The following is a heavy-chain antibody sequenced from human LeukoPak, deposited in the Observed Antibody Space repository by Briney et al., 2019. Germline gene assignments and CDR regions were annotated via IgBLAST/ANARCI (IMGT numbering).Heavy chain of an antibody. CDR1: GFTFSSYG. V-gene: IGHV3-33*01. Sequence: PGRSLRLSCAASGFTFSSYGMHWVRQAPGKGLEWVAVIWYDGSNKYYADSVKGRSTIFRDNAKNTLYLQMNSLRAEDTAVYYCVRDLGGRSGHWGQGTLVTVSS. D-gene: IGHD1-26*01. J-gene: IGHJ4*02. CDR2: IWYDGSNK. CDR3: VRDLGGRSGH.